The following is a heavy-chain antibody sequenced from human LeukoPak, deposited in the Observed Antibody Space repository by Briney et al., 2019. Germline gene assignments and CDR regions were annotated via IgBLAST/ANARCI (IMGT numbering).Heavy chain of an antibody. J-gene: IGHJ4*02. CDR2: INHSGST. CDR3: ARVNWEDHTDY. V-gene: IGHV4-34*01. D-gene: IGHD7-27*01. CDR1: GGSFSGYY. Sequence: PSETLSLTCAVYGGSFSGYYWSWIRQPPGKGLGWIGEINHSGSTNYNPSLKSRATISVDTSKNQFSLKLSSVTAADTAVYYCARVNWEDHTDYWGQGTLVTVSS.